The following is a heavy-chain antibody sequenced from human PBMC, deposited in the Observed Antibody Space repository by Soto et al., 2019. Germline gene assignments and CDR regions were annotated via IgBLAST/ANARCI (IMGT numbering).Heavy chain of an antibody. V-gene: IGHV4-30-2*01. CDR3: ARGTKPGYFQH. J-gene: IGHJ1*01. CDR1: GGSISSGGYS. Sequence: PSETLSLTCAVSGGSISSGGYSWSWIRQPPGKGLEWIGYIYHSGSTYYNPSLKSRVTISVDRSKNQFSLKLSSVTAADTAVYYCARGTKPGYFQHWGQGTLVTV. CDR2: IYHSGST. D-gene: IGHD7-27*01.